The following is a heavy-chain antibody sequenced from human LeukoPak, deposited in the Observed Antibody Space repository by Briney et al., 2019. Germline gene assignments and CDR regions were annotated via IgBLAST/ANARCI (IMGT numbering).Heavy chain of an antibody. V-gene: IGHV3-15*07. CDR3: TTGNWGPY. CDR2: IKRKTDGGTT. CDR1: GFTFSDAW. D-gene: IGHD7-27*01. J-gene: IGHJ4*02. Sequence: PGGSLRLSCAASGFTFSDAWMNWVRQAPGKGLEWVGRIKRKTDGGTTDYAAPVKGRFTISRDDSKNTLYLQMNSLKTEDTAVYYGTTGNWGPYWGQGTLVTVSS.